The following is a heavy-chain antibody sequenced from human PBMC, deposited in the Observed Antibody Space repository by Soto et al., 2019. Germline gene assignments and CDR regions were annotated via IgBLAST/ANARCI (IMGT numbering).Heavy chain of an antibody. J-gene: IGHJ4*02. D-gene: IGHD5-12*01. Sequence: EVQLVESGGAWLHPGSPLRLPVAAPGLPFDDYALPWVRQAPGKGLEWVSGISWNSGSIGYADSVKGRFTISRDNAKNSLYLQMNSLRAEDTALYYCAKGLYSGYDSPPDYWGQGTLVTVSS. V-gene: IGHV3-9*01. CDR2: ISWNSGSI. CDR1: GLPFDDYA. CDR3: AKGLYSGYDSPPDY.